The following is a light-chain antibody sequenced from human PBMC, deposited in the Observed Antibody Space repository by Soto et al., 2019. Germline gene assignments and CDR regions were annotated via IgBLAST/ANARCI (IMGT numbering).Light chain of an antibody. CDR3: QQRSNWPPIVT. J-gene: IGKJ3*01. CDR1: QSVSSY. Sequence: EIMLTQSPATLSLSPGERATLSCRASQSVSSYLAWYQQKPGQAPRLLIYDASNRATGIPARFSGSGSGTDFTLTISSLEPEDFAVYYCQQRSNWPPIVTFGPGTKVDNK. CDR2: DAS. V-gene: IGKV3-11*01.